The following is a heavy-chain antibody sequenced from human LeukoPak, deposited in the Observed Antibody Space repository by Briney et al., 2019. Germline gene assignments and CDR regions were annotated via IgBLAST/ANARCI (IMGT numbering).Heavy chain of an antibody. D-gene: IGHD4-17*01. CDR1: GGSISSYY. J-gene: IGHJ4*02. CDR3: ARGVYGDHLFDY. CDR2: IYYSGST. Sequence: PSETLSLTCTVSGGSISSYYWSWIRQPPGKGLEWIGYIYYSGSTNYNPSLKSRVTISVDTSKNQFSLKLSSMTAADTAVYYCARGVYGDHLFDYWGQGTLVTVSS. V-gene: IGHV4-59*01.